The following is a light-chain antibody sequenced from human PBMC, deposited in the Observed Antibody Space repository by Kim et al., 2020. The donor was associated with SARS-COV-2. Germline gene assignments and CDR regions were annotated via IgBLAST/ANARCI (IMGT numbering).Light chain of an antibody. CDR1: KLQNKY. CDR3: QTWDSDTYV. CDR2: QDD. J-gene: IGLJ1*01. V-gene: IGLV3-1*01. Sequence: VAPGQTASITCSGNKLQNKYICWYQQKPGQSPVLIIYQDDKRPSGIPERFSGSNSGNTAALTISETQPMDEADYYCQTWDSDTYVFGTGTKVTVL.